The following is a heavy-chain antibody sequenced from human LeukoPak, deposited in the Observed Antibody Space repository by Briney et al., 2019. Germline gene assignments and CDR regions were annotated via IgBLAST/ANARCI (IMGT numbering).Heavy chain of an antibody. CDR1: GGSISSGGYY. Sequence: SETLSLTCTVSGGSISSGGYYWSWIRQHPGKGLEWIGYIYYSGSTYYNPSLKSRVTISVDTSKNQFSLKLSSVTAADTAVYYCARARHHSSSWYGGEDSGFDYWGQGTLVTVSS. CDR2: IYYSGST. J-gene: IGHJ4*02. D-gene: IGHD6-13*01. CDR3: ARARHHSSSWYGGEDSGFDY. V-gene: IGHV4-31*03.